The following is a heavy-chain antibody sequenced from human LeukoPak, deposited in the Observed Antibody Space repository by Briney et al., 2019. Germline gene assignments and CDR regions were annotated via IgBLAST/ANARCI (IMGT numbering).Heavy chain of an antibody. CDR1: GYTFTGYY. Sequence: GASVKVSCKASGYTFTGYYMHWVRQTPGQGLEWMGWINPNSGGTNYAQKFQGRVTMTRDTSISTAYMELSRLRSDDTAVYYCARGPRLLRGWFDPWGQGTLVTVSS. CDR2: INPNSGGT. V-gene: IGHV1-2*02. J-gene: IGHJ5*02. D-gene: IGHD2/OR15-2a*01. CDR3: ARGPRLLRGWFDP.